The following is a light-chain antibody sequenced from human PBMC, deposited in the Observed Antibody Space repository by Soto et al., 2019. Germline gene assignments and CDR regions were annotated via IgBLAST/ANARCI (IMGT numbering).Light chain of an antibody. CDR3: SSYARSSNV. CDR2: EVN. V-gene: IGLV2-8*01. J-gene: IGLJ1*01. Sequence: QSVLTQPPSASGSPGQSVAISCTGTSSDVGGYNYVSWYQQHPGKAPKLMIYEVNKRPSGVPDRFSGSKSGNTASLTVSGLQAEDESDYYSSSYARSSNVFGTGTKLTVL. CDR1: SSDVGGYNY.